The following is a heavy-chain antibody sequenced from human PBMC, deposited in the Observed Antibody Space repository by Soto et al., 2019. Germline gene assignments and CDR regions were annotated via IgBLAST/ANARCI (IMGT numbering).Heavy chain of an antibody. CDR2: IFHSGNA. D-gene: IGHD2-15*01. CDR3: ARAHAPTLPFDY. V-gene: IGHV4-59*01. Sequence: PSGTRSPPRPFSGLSLSKVFWISVRQAPGKGLEWIGFIFHSGNAKYNPSLKSRVTISVDTSKNQFSLSLDSVTAADTAVYFCARAHAPTLPFDYWGQGTLVTVSS. CDR1: GLSLSKVF. J-gene: IGHJ4*01.